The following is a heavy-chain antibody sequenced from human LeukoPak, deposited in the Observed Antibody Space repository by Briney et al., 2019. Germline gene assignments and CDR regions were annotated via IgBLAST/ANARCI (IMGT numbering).Heavy chain of an antibody. J-gene: IGHJ4*02. CDR2: INHSGST. D-gene: IGHD1-26*01. CDR1: GGSFNGYY. V-gene: IGHV4-34*01. CDR3: ARGGRGSYFGG. Sequence: PSETLSLTCAVYGGSFNGYYWSWIRQPPGKGLEWIGEINHSGSTNYNPSLKSRVTISVDTSKNQFSLKLSSVTAADTAVYYCARGGRGSYFGGWGQGTLVTVSS.